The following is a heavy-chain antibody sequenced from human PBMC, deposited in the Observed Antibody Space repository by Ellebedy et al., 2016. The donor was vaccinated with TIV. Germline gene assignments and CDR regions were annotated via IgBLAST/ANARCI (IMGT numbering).Heavy chain of an antibody. V-gene: IGHV4-59*12. CDR3: ARGADILTGYSYFDY. D-gene: IGHD3-9*01. CDR1: GGSISSYY. J-gene: IGHJ4*02. CDR2: IYYSGST. Sequence: MPSETLSLTCTVSGGSISSYYWSWIRQPPGKGLEWIGYIYYSGSTNYNPSLKSRVTISVDTSKNQFSLKLSSVTAADTAVYYCARGADILTGYSYFDYWGQGTLVTVSS.